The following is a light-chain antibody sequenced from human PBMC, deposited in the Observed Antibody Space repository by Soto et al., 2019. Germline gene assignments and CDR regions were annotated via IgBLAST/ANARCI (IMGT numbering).Light chain of an antibody. J-gene: IGKJ4*01. CDR3: QKHNSAPL. V-gene: IGKV1-27*01. CDR2: GAS. CDR1: QDISNY. Sequence: DIRMTQSPSSLSASLGNRVIITCRASQDISNYLAWYQQKPGKVPKLLIYGASTLQSGVPSRFSGSGSGTDFTLTISSLQPEDVATYYCQKHNSAPLFGGGTKVEIK.